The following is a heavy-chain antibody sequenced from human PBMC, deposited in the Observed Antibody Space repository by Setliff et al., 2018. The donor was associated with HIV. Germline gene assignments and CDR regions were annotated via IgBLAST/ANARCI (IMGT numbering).Heavy chain of an antibody. CDR3: VRHVSSSAVFDP. V-gene: IGHV5-51*01. CDR1: GYTFTNYW. D-gene: IGHD3-10*01. J-gene: IGHJ5*02. Sequence: GESLKISCKGSGYTFTNYWIAWVRQMPGKGLEWMGIIHPRDSDTRYSPSFQGQVTLSVDKSISTAYLQWSSLKASDTAMYYCVRHVSSSAVFDPWGQGTLVTVSS. CDR2: IHPRDSDT.